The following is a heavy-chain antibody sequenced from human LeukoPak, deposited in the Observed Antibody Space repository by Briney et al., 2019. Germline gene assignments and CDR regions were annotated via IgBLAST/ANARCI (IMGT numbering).Heavy chain of an antibody. D-gene: IGHD6-6*01. Sequence: PSETLSLTCTVSGDSISSYYWSWIRQPPGKGLEWIGYIYTSGGTNYIPSLKGRVTISIDTSKNQFSLKLSSVTAADSAVYYCARLTRLSTSPDRYYLDYWGQGALVTVSS. V-gene: IGHV4-4*09. J-gene: IGHJ4*02. CDR2: IYTSGGT. CDR1: GDSISSYY. CDR3: ARLTRLSTSPDRYYLDY.